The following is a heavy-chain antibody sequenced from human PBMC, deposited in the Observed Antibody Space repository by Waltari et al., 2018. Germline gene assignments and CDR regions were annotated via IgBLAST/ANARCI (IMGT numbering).Heavy chain of an antibody. Sequence: QVQLQESGPGLVKPSEPLSLTCTVSGGSISSYYRSWIRQPPGKGLEWIGYIYYSGSTNYNPALKSRVTISVDTSKNQFSLKLSSVTAADTAVYYCARGEEYDYGWGSYQVWGQGTMVTVSS. CDR1: GGSISSYY. CDR2: IYYSGST. D-gene: IGHD3-16*02. V-gene: IGHV4-59*01. CDR3: ARGEEYDYGWGSYQV. J-gene: IGHJ3*01.